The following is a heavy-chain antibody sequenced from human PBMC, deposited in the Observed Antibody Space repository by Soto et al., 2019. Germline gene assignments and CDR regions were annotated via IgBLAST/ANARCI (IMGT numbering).Heavy chain of an antibody. CDR1: GFTFCDYA. V-gene: IGHV3-49*04. CDR2: IRSKAYGGTT. D-gene: IGHD3-22*01. CDR3: TRREIVVVTTGAYYYYGMDV. Sequence: GSLRLSCTASGFTFCDYAMIFGRQSAWKGLEWVGFIRSKAYGGTTEYAASVKGRFTISRDDSKSIAYLQMNSLKTEDTAVYYCTRREIVVVTTGAYYYYGMDVWGQGTTVTVSS. J-gene: IGHJ6*02.